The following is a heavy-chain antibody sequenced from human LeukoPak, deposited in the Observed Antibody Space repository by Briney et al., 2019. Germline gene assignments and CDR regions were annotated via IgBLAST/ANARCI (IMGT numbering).Heavy chain of an antibody. V-gene: IGHV3-30*02. D-gene: IGHD2-15*01. Sequence: PGGSLRLSCAASGFTFSTFGMHWVRQAPGKGLEWLAFIGNDGSNKYYVDSVKGRFTISRDNSKNTLYLQMNTLRAEDTAVDHCAAHQGYCSGGGCGPYWGQGTQVTVSS. CDR1: GFTFSTFG. CDR3: AAHQGYCSGGGCGPY. J-gene: IGHJ4*02. CDR2: IGNDGSNK.